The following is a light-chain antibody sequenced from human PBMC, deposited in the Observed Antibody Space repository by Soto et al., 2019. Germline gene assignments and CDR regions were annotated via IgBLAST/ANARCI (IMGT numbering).Light chain of an antibody. CDR2: GAS. CDR3: QQYGSSPLT. Sequence: EIVLTQSPGTLSLSPGERATLSCRASQSVRSSYLAWYQQKPGQAPRLLIYGASIRATGIPDRFGGSGSGTDFTLTISRLEPEDFAVYYCQQYGSSPLTFGGGTKVEIK. V-gene: IGKV3-20*01. J-gene: IGKJ4*01. CDR1: QSVRSSY.